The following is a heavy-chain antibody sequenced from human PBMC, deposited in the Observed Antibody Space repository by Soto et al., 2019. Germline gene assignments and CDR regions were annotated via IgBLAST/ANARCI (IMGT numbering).Heavy chain of an antibody. Sequence: SETLSLTCSVSGDSIRRYYWSWIRQPPGKGLEWLGYVYDSGSTKYNLSLAGRVSISVDTSKNQFSLKLTSATAADTAVYYCARVEDGDYGHFQYWGQGTLVTVSS. CDR2: VYDSGST. V-gene: IGHV4-59*01. CDR1: GDSIRRYY. J-gene: IGHJ1*01. D-gene: IGHD4-17*01. CDR3: ARVEDGDYGHFQY.